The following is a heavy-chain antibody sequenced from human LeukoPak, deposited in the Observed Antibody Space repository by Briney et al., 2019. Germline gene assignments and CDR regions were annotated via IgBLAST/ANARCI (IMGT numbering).Heavy chain of an antibody. J-gene: IGHJ4*02. CDR1: GGSINTYY. V-gene: IGHV4-59*01. D-gene: IGHD1-26*01. CDR3: AREVGATRFDY. Sequence: SETLSLTCTVSGGSINTYYCTWIRQPPGKRLEWIGYIYYSGSTNYNPSLKSRVTISVDKSKNQFSLKLSSVTAADTAVYYCAREVGATRFDYWGQGTLVTLSS. CDR2: IYYSGST.